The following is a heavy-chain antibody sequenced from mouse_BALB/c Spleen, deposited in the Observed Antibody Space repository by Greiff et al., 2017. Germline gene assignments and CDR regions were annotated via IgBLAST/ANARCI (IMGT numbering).Heavy chain of an antibody. CDR1: GFTFSSYG. V-gene: IGHV5-6*01. J-gene: IGHJ2*01. CDR2: ISSGGSYT. Sequence: EVQGVESGGDLVKPGGSLKLSCAASGFTFSSYGMSWVRQTPDKRLEWVATISSGGSYTYYPDSVKGRFTISRDNAKNTLYLQMSSLKSEDTAMYYCARHEDGNYDFDYWGQGTTLTVSS. CDR3: ARHEDGNYDFDY. D-gene: IGHD2-1*01.